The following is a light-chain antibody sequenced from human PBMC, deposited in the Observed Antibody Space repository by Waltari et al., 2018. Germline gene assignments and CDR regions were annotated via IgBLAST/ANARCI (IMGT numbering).Light chain of an antibody. CDR3: QQSYSTPYT. V-gene: IGKV1-39*01. J-gene: IGKJ2*01. CDR1: QSISSY. Sequence: DIQMTQSPSSLSASVGDRVTITCRAIQSISSYLNWYQQKPGKAPKILIYAASSLQSGVPSRFSGSGSGTDFTLTISSLQPEDFATYYCQQSYSTPYTFGQGTKLEIK. CDR2: AAS.